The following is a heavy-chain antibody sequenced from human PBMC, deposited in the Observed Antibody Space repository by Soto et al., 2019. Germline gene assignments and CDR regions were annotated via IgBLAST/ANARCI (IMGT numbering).Heavy chain of an antibody. CDR1: GGSISSGDYY. V-gene: IGHV4-30-4*01. CDR3: ARVLSYCGGDCYSFDY. D-gene: IGHD2-21*02. J-gene: IGHJ4*02. Sequence: QVQLQESGPGLVKPSQTLSLTCTVSGGSISSGDYYWSWIRQPPGKGLEWIGYIYYSGSTYYNPSLKSRVTISVDTSKNQFSLKLSSVTAADTAVYYCARVLSYCGGDCYSFDYWGQGTLVTVSS. CDR2: IYYSGST.